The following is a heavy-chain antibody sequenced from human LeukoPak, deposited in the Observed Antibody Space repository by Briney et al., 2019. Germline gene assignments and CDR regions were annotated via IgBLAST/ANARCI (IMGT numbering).Heavy chain of an antibody. CDR1: GFTVSSNY. Sequence: GGSLRLSCAASGFTVSSNYMSWVRQAPGKGLEWVSVIYSGGSTYYVDSVKGRFTISRDNAKNSLYLQMNSLRAEDTALYYCAKDAKYYYDSSGYDYYYYYGMDVWGQGTTVTVSS. J-gene: IGHJ6*02. CDR2: IYSGGST. CDR3: AKDAKYYYDSSGYDYYYYYGMDV. D-gene: IGHD3-22*01. V-gene: IGHV3-53*05.